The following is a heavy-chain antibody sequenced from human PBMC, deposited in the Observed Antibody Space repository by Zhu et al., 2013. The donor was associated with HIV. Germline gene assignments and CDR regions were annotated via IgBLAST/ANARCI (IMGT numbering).Heavy chain of an antibody. CDR2: IIPIFGTA. CDR1: GGTFSSYA. Sequence: QVQLVQSGAEVKKPGSSVKVSCKASGGTFSSYAISWVRQAPGQGLEWMGGIIPIFGTANYAQKFQGRVTITADESTSTAYMELSSLRSEDTAVYYCARTCSSTSCYPPYYYGMDVWGQGTTVTVSS. D-gene: IGHD2-2*01. CDR3: ARTCSSTSCYPPYYYGMDV. V-gene: IGHV1-69*01. J-gene: IGHJ6*02.